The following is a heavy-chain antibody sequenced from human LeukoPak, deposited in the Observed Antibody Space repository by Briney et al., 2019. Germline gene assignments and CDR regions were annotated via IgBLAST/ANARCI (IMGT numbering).Heavy chain of an antibody. CDR1: GGTFSSYA. V-gene: IGHV1-69*05. Sequence: ASVKVSCKASGGTFSSYAISWVRQAPGQGLEWMGGIIPIFGTANYAQKFQGRVTITTDESTSTAYMELSSLRSEDTAVYYCARVKWELSPYYFDYWGQGTLVTVSS. CDR2: IIPIFGTA. D-gene: IGHD1-26*01. J-gene: IGHJ4*02. CDR3: ARVKWELSPYYFDY.